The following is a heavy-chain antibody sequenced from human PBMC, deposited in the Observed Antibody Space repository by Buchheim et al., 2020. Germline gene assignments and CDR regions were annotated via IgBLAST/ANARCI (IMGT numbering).Heavy chain of an antibody. V-gene: IGHV3-30-3*01. CDR1: GFTFSSYA. CDR3: ARDLFGYYYDSSGYYPGDY. Sequence: QVQLVESGGGVVQPGRSLRLSCADSGFTFSSYAMHWVRQAPGKGLEWVAVISDDGSNKYYADSVKGRFTISRDNSKNTLYLQMNILRAEDTAVYYCARDLFGYYYDSSGYYPGDYWGQGTL. J-gene: IGHJ4*02. D-gene: IGHD3-22*01. CDR2: ISDDGSNK.